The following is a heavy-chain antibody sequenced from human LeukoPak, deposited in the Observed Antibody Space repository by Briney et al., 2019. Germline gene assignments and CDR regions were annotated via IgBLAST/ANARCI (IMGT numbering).Heavy chain of an antibody. CDR2: IYYSGST. J-gene: IGHJ4*02. V-gene: IGHV4-59*01. CDR3: ARSNSNHYDCVWGSYRPLFDY. CDR1: GGSISSYY. Sequence: SETLSLTCSVSGGSISSYYWSWIRQPPGKGLEWIGYIYYSGSTNYNPSLKSRVTISVDTSKNQFSLKLTSVTAADTAVYYCARSNSNHYDCVWGSYRPLFDYWGQGTLVTVSS. D-gene: IGHD3-16*02.